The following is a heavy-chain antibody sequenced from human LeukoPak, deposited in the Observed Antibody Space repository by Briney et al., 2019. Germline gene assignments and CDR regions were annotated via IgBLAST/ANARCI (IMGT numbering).Heavy chain of an antibody. V-gene: IGHV3-11*04. Sequence: GGSLRLSCAASGFTFSDYYMSWIRQAPGKGLEWVSYISSSGSTIYYADSVKGRFTISRDNAKNSLYLQMNSLRAEDTAVYYCASLTVIPYYFDYWGQGTLVTVSS. CDR3: ASLTVIPYYFDY. D-gene: IGHD4-17*01. J-gene: IGHJ4*02. CDR1: GFTFSDYY. CDR2: ISSSGSTI.